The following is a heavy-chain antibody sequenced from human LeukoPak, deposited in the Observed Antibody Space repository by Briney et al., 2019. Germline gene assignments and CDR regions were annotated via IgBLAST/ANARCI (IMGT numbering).Heavy chain of an antibody. D-gene: IGHD5-18*01. Sequence: PGGSLRLSCAASGFTFSSYWMSWVRQAPGKGLEWVANIKQDGSEKYYVDSVKGRFTISRDNAKNSLYLQMNSLRAEDTAVYYCAREADTAMVGDVFDIWGQGTMVTVSS. V-gene: IGHV3-7*01. CDR1: GFTFSSYW. J-gene: IGHJ3*02. CDR3: AREADTAMVGDVFDI. CDR2: IKQDGSEK.